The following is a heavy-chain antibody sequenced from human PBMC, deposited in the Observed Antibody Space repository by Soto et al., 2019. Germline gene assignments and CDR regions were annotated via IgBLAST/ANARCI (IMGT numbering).Heavy chain of an antibody. CDR3: ARGNYDFWSGYSLDYYYYYMDV. J-gene: IGHJ6*03. D-gene: IGHD3-3*01. Sequence: SETLSLTCTVSGGSISSYYWSWIQQPPGKGLEWIGYIYYSGSTNYNPSLKSRVTISVDTSKDQFSLMLSSVTAADTAVYYCARGNYDFWSGYSLDYYYYYMDVWGKGTSVTVSS. V-gene: IGHV4-59*01. CDR1: GGSISSYY. CDR2: IYYSGST.